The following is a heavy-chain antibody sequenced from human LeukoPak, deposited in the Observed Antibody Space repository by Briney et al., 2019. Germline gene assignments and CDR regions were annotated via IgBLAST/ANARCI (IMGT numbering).Heavy chain of an antibody. Sequence: PGGSLRLSCAASGFTFSSYSMNWVRQAPGKGLEWVSYISSSSSTIYYADSVKGRFTISRDNAKNSLYLQMNSLRAEDTAVYYCASRFTTYYYGSGSRDDAFDTWGQGTMVTVSS. V-gene: IGHV3-48*01. CDR1: GFTFSSYS. J-gene: IGHJ3*02. D-gene: IGHD3-10*01. CDR2: ISSSSSTI. CDR3: ASRFTTYYYGSGSRDDAFDT.